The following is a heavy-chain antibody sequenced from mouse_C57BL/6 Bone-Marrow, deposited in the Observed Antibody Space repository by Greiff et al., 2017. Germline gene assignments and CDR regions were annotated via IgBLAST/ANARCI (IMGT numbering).Heavy chain of an antibody. V-gene: IGHV14-4*01. CDR2: IDPENGDT. Sequence: VQLQQSGAELVRPGASVKLSCTASGFNIKDDYMHWVKQSPEQGLEWIGWIDPENGDTEYASKFQGKATITADTSSNTAYLQLSSLTSEDTAVYYCAAEGYDKMAWFAYWGQGTLVTVSA. J-gene: IGHJ3*01. CDR3: AAEGYDKMAWFAY. D-gene: IGHD2-2*01. CDR1: GFNIKDDY.